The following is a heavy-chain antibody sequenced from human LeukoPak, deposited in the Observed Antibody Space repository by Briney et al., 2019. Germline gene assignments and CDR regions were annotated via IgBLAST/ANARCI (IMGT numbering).Heavy chain of an antibody. J-gene: IGHJ4*02. CDR3: ARDSAYYDGFDY. CDR2: ISSSGSTI. D-gene: IGHD3-22*01. Sequence: GGSLRLSYAASGFTFSSYEMNWVRQAPGKGLEWVSYISSSGSTIYYADSVKGRFTISRDNAKNSLYLQMNSLRAEDTAVYYCARDSAYYDGFDYWGQGTLVTVSS. V-gene: IGHV3-48*03. CDR1: GFTFSSYE.